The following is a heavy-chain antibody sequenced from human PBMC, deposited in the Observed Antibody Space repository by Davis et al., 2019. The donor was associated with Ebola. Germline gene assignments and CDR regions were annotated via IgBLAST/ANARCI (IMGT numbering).Heavy chain of an antibody. CDR2: IYYSRSI. D-gene: IGHD3-3*01. V-gene: IGHV4-59*01. J-gene: IGHJ5*02. CDR1: GGSLGSYS. Sequence: SETLSLTCTVSGGSLGSYSWSWIRQPPGKGLEWIGYIYYSRSINYNPSLKSRVTISLDTSRNQFSLKLSSVTAADTAVYYCARADYDFWSGYYSDNWFDPWGQGTLVTVSS. CDR3: ARADYDFWSGYYSDNWFDP.